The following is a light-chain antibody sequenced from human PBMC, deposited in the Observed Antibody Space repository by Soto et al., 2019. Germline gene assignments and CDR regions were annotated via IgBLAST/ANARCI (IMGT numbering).Light chain of an antibody. J-gene: IGLJ1*01. CDR2: GNS. V-gene: IGLV1-40*01. Sequence: QSVLTQPPSVSGAPGQRVTISSPGRSSNIGAGYDVHWYQQLPGTAPKLLIYGNSNRPSGVPDRFSGSKSGTSASLAITGLQAEDEADYYCQSYDSSFYVFGTGTKVTVL. CDR3: QSYDSSFYV. CDR1: SSNIGAGYD.